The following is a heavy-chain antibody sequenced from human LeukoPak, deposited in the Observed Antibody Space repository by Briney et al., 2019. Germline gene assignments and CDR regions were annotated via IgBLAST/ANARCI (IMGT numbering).Heavy chain of an antibody. V-gene: IGHV3-33*01. Sequence: GGSLRLSRAASGFTFSSYGMRWVRQAPGKGLAWVAFTWYDGSNKQYADSLKGRFTISRDNSKNTLYLQMNSLRAEDMAVYYCARLLSNTFFFGSGSHLDYWGQGTLVTVSS. CDR1: GFTFSSYG. CDR3: ARLLSNTFFFGSGSHLDY. J-gene: IGHJ4*02. CDR2: TWYDGSNK. D-gene: IGHD3-10*01.